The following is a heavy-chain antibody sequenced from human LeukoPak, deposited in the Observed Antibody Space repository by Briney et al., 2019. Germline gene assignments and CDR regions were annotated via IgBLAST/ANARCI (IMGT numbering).Heavy chain of an antibody. CDR2: ISYDGSNK. D-gene: IGHD6-25*01. V-gene: IGHV3-30*04. CDR3: AKACQRLQLACMDV. J-gene: IGHJ4*02. CDR1: GFTFSSYA. Sequence: PGGSLRLSCAASGFTFSSYAMHWVRQAPGKGLEWVAVISYDGSNKYYADSVKGRFTISRDNTENILYLQMNGLGAEDTAVYYCAKACQRLQLACMDVWGQGALVTVSS.